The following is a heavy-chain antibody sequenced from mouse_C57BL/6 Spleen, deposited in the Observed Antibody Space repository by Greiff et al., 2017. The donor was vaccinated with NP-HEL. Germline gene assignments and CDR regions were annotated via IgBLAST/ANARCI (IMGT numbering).Heavy chain of an antibody. D-gene: IGHD2-10*01. V-gene: IGHV3-6*01. CDR2: ISYDGSN. CDR1: GYSITSGYY. CDR3: ARAYYDYYAMDY. J-gene: IGHJ4*01. Sequence: VQLQQSGPGLVKPSQSLSLTCSVTGYSITSGYYWNWIRQFPGNKLEWMGYISYDGSNNYNPSLKNRISITRDTSKNQFFLKLNSVTTEDTATYYCARAYYDYYAMDYWGQGTSVTVSS.